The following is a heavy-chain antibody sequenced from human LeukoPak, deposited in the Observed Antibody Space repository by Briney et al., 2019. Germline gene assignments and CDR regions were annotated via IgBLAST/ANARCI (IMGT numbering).Heavy chain of an antibody. V-gene: IGHV4-59*01. CDR3: ARARNTYCGGDCYYFDY. J-gene: IGHJ4*02. D-gene: IGHD2-21*02. Sequence: SETLSLTCTVSGGSISSYYWSWIRQPPGKGLEWVGYIYYSGSTNYNPSLKSRVTISVDTSKNQFSLKLSSVTAADTAVYYCARARNTYCGGDCYYFDYWGQGTLVTVSS. CDR1: GGSISSYY. CDR2: IYYSGST.